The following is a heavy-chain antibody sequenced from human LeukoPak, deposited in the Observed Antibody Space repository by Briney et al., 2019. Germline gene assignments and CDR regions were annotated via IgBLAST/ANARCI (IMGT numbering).Heavy chain of an antibody. CDR3: ARWSGSSWYGDY. CDR2: IYYSGST. J-gene: IGHJ4*02. D-gene: IGHD6-13*01. V-gene: IGHV4-39*07. Sequence: SETLSLTCTVSGGSISSSSYYWGWIRQPPGKGLEWIGSIYYSGSTYYNPSLKSRVTISVDTSKNQFSLKLSSVTAADTAVYYCARWSGSSWYGDYWGQGTLVTVSS. CDR1: GGSISSSSYY.